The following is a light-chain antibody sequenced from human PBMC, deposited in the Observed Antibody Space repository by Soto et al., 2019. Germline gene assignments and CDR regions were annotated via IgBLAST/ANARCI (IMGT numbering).Light chain of an antibody. CDR3: QQYYSTPQT. V-gene: IGKV4-1*01. CDR1: QSALYSSNNKNY. Sequence: DIVMTQSPESLAVSLGERATNNCKSSQSALYSSNNKNYLAWYQQKPGQPPKLLIYWASTRESGVPDRFSGSGSGTDFTLTISSLQAEDVAVYYCQQYYSTPQTFGQGTKVEIK. CDR2: WAS. J-gene: IGKJ1*01.